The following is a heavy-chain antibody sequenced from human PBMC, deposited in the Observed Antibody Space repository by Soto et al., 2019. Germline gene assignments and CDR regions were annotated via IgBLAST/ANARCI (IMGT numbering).Heavy chain of an antibody. D-gene: IGHD3-22*01. CDR3: AGVDRRDG. Sequence: QVQLVQSGAEVKKPGASVKVSCKASGYTFTSYDINWVRQATGQGLEWMGWMNPNSGYTGFAQKVTGRATMTRNTSITTASSETGSLTSEDTPVYYCAGVDRRDGWGQGTLVPVSS. J-gene: IGHJ4*02. V-gene: IGHV1-8*01. CDR1: GYTFTSYD. CDR2: MNPNSGYT.